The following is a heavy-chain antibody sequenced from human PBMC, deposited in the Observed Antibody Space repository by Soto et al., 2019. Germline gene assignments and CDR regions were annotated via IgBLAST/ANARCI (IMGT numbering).Heavy chain of an antibody. CDR2: ISHSGST. Sequence: PSETLSLTCAVSGGSISDGKWWSWVRQPPGKGLEWIGEISHSGSTGYNPSLKSRVIMSVDKSKNQFSLKLSSVTAADTAVYYCSRNGDWNFDYWGQGALVTVSS. J-gene: IGHJ4*02. CDR1: GGSISDGKW. V-gene: IGHV4-4*02. D-gene: IGHD4-17*01. CDR3: SRNGDWNFDY.